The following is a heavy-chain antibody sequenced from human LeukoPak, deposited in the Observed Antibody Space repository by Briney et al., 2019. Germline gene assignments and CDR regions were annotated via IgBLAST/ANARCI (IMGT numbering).Heavy chain of an antibody. CDR1: VGTFSSYA. CDR3: ARAPTSGSYTGVSKYYFDY. Sequence: ASVTVSFKSSVGTFSSYAFSWVRQPPGQGLEWMGGIIHIFGTANYAQKYQGKVTITTDESTSKAYMKLSSLRSEDTAVYDCARAPTSGSYTGVSKYYFDYWGQGTLVTVSS. CDR2: IIHIFGTA. V-gene: IGHV1-69*05. J-gene: IGHJ4*02. D-gene: IGHD1-26*01.